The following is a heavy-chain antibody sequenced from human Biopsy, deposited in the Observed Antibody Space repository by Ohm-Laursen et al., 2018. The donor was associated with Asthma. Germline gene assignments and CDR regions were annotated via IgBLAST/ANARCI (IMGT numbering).Heavy chain of an antibody. V-gene: IGHV3-23*01. CDR2: ISASGVRT. D-gene: IGHD3-22*01. CDR3: AKITTDRQKANNWFDP. Sequence: SLRLSCTASGFAFNNSSLTWVRQAPGKGLEWVSSISASGVRTFYADSVKGRFTVSRDNSRNTLYLQQSTLRVEDTDVYFCAKITTDRQKANNWFDPWGQGTLVTVSS. J-gene: IGHJ5*02. CDR1: GFAFNNSS.